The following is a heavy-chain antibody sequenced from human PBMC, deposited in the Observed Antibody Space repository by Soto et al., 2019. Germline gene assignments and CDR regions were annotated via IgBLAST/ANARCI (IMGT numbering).Heavy chain of an antibody. V-gene: IGHV1-2*02. J-gene: IGHJ6*02. D-gene: IGHD3-10*02. CDR1: GYTFTAYY. CDR3: ARNMDYYYGRGSGNGHGV. Sequence: QVQLVQSGAEVKEPGDSVRVSCEASGYTFTAYYIHWVRQAPGQGLELMGWINPKFGDTTYAQDFQGRVSMTRDMSISTVYMELSRLTSDDTAIYYCARNMDYYYGRGSGNGHGVWGQGTTVTVFS. CDR2: INPKFGDT.